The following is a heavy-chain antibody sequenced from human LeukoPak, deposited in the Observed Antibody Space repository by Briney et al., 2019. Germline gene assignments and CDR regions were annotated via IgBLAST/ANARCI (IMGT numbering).Heavy chain of an antibody. V-gene: IGHV3-48*01. CDR3: AKDLWDYYDSSGRDDAFDI. Sequence: GGSLRLSCAASGFIFSSFGMNWVRRAPGKGLEWISYISSSSTTTHYADSVKGRFTISRDNSKNTLYLQMNSLRAEDTAVYYCAKDLWDYYDSSGRDDAFDIRGQGTMVTVSS. D-gene: IGHD3-22*01. CDR1: GFIFSSFG. CDR2: ISSSSTTT. J-gene: IGHJ3*02.